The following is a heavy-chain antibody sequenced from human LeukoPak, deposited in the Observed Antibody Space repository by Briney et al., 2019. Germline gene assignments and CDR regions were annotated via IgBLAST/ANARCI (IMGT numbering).Heavy chain of an antibody. Sequence: PGGSLRLSCAASGFTFSGSAMHWVRQAPGKGLEYVSAISGNGGSTYYANSVKGRFIISRDNSKSTLYLQMGSLRAEDMAVYYCARAVVGATFYMDVWGKGTTVTVSS. J-gene: IGHJ6*03. CDR3: ARAVVGATFYMDV. V-gene: IGHV3-64*01. CDR2: ISGNGGST. CDR1: GFTFSGSA. D-gene: IGHD1-26*01.